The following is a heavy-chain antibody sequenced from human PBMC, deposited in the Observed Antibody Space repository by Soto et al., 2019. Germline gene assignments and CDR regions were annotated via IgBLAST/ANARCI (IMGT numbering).Heavy chain of an antibody. CDR3: ARSSSWYVFDY. D-gene: IGHD6-13*01. CDR2: INAGNGNT. CDR1: GYTFTSYA. Sequence: QVQLVQYGAEVKKPGASVKVSCRASGYTFTSYAMHWVRQAPGQRLEWMGWINAGNGNTKYSQKFQGRVSITRDTSASTAYMELSSLRSEDTAVYYCARSSSWYVFDYWGQGTLVTVSS. V-gene: IGHV1-3*01. J-gene: IGHJ4*02.